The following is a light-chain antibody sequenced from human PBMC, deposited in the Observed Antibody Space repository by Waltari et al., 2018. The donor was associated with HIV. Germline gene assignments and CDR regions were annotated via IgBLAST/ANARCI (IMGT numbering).Light chain of an antibody. V-gene: IGLV1-44*01. CDR3: ATWDDSRNGWV. CDR1: SSNIATNT. J-gene: IGLJ3*02. CDR2: TNS. Sequence: QSVLTQPPSASGTPGQRVTISCSGSSSNIATNTVNWYQQLPGTAPKLIIYTNSRRPSGVPARFSGSKSVTSSSLAISGLQSDDDADYDCATWDDSRNGWVFGGGTRLTVL.